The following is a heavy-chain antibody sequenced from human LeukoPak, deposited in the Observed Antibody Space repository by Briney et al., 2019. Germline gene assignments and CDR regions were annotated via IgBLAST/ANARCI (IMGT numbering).Heavy chain of an antibody. V-gene: IGHV4-4*02. D-gene: IGHD3-10*01. CDR1: GGSISNENW. CDR3: ARTTREMLWFGEDNWFDP. Sequence: SGTLSLTCAVSGGSISNENWWSWVRQPPGKGLEWIGEIHHRGGTNYNPSLKSRVTISVDTSKNQFSLKLSSVTAADTAVYYCARTTREMLWFGEDNWFDPWGQGTLVTVSS. CDR2: IHHRGGT. J-gene: IGHJ5*02.